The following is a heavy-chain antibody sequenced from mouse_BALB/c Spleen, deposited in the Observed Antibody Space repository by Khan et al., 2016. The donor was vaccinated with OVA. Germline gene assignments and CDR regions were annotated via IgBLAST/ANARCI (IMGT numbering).Heavy chain of an antibody. Sequence: EVELVESGGDLVKPGGSLKLSCAASGFTFSSYSMSWVRQPPDKRLEWVASISSGGDYTYYPASVKGRFTISRDNAKNTLYLQMSYLTSEDTAMYYCASHLTGSFAYWGQGTLVTVSA. J-gene: IGHJ3*01. D-gene: IGHD4-1*01. V-gene: IGHV5-6*01. CDR2: ISSGGDYT. CDR1: GFTFSSYS. CDR3: ASHLTGSFAY.